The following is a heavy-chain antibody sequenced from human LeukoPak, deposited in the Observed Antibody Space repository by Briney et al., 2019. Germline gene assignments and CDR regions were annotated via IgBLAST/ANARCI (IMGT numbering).Heavy chain of an antibody. V-gene: IGHV3-66*04. D-gene: IGHD6-13*01. CDR3: ARHSSSSFDY. CDR2: VYSGGST. J-gene: IGHJ4*02. CDR1: GFTVSSNY. Sequence: GGSLRLSCAASGFTVSSNYMSWVRQAPGKGLEWVSVVYSGGSTYYADSVKGRFTISRDNSKNTLYLQMNSLRAEDTAVYYCARHSSSSFDYWGQGTLVTVSS.